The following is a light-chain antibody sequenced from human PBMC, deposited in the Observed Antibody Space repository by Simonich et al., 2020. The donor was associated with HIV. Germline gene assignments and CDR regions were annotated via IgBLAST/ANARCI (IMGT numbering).Light chain of an antibody. CDR2: DAS. J-gene: IGKJ3*01. CDR1: QGISRA. V-gene: IGKV1-13*02. Sequence: AIQLTQSPSSLSASVGDRVTITCRASQGISRALAWYQQKPGKAPKLLIYDASSLESGVPSRFSGSGSGTDFTLTISRLEPEDFAVYYCQQYGSSPLFTFGPGTKVDIK. CDR3: QQYGSSPLFT.